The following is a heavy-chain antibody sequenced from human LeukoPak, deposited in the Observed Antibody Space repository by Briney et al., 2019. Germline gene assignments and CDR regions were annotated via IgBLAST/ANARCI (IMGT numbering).Heavy chain of an antibody. CDR1: GGSISSSSYY. V-gene: IGHV4-39*01. Sequence: SETLSLTCTVSGGSISSSSYYWGWIRQPPGKGLEWIGSIYYSGSTYYNPSLKSRVTISVDTSKNQFSLKLSSVTAADTAVYYCARHPLHSRFADYWGQGTLVTVSS. CDR3: ARHPLHSRFADY. D-gene: IGHD3-3*01. J-gene: IGHJ4*02. CDR2: IYYSGST.